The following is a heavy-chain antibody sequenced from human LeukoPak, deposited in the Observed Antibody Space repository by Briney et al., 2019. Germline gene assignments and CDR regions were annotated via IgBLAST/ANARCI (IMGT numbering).Heavy chain of an antibody. CDR3: ARVDNGNYYYYGMDV. Sequence: SETLSLTCTVSGGSISSYYWSWIRQPPGKGLEWIGYIYYSGSTNSNPSLKSRVTISVDTSKNQFFLKLSSVTAADTAVYYCARVDNGNYYYYGMDVWGQGTTVTVSS. D-gene: IGHD1-1*01. J-gene: IGHJ6*02. V-gene: IGHV4-59*01. CDR1: GGSISSYY. CDR2: IYYSGST.